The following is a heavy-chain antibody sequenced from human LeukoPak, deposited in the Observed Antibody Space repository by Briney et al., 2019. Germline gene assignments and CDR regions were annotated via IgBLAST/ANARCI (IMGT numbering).Heavy chain of an antibody. D-gene: IGHD7-27*01. Sequence: GESLKISCKTSGYNFTKYWIGWVRQMPGKGLEWMGIIYPGYSETRYSPSLQGQVTISADKSIGTAYLQWTSLRASDTAMYYCARGALTDPYDYWGQGTLVTVSS. J-gene: IGHJ4*02. CDR1: GYNFTKYW. V-gene: IGHV5-51*01. CDR3: ARGALTDPYDY. CDR2: IYPGYSET.